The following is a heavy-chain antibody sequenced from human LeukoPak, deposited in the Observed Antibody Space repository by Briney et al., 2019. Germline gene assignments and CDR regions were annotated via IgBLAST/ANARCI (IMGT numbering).Heavy chain of an antibody. D-gene: IGHD3-3*01. CDR2: IYTSGST. CDR3: ARRGGHDFWLRFSARGFDY. V-gene: IGHV4-61*02. J-gene: IGHJ4*02. Sequence: PSQTLSLTCTVSGGSISSGSYYWSWIRQPAGKGLEWIGRIYTSGSTNYNPSLKSRVTISVDTSKNQFSLKLSSVTAADTAVYYCARRGGHDFWLRFSARGFDYWGQGTLVTVSS. CDR1: GGSISSGSYY.